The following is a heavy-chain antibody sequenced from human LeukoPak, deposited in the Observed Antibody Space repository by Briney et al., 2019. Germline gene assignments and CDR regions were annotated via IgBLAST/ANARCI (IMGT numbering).Heavy chain of an antibody. D-gene: IGHD3-3*01. CDR1: GGSFSGYY. J-gene: IGHJ4*02. Sequence: SETLSLTCAVYGGSFSGYYWSWIRQPPGKGLEWIGEINHSGSTNYNPSLKSRVTISVDTSKNQFSLKLSSVTAADTAVYYCARGRGYDFWSGYYTGNGLDYWGQGTLVTVSS. CDR2: INHSGST. CDR3: ARGRGYDFWSGYYTGNGLDY. V-gene: IGHV4-34*01.